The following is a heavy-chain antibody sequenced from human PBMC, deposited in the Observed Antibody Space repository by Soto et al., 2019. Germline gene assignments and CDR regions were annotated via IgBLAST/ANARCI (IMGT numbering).Heavy chain of an antibody. D-gene: IGHD6-6*01. V-gene: IGHV4-4*02. Sequence: SETLSLTCAVSSGSISSSNWWSWVRQPPGKGLEWIGEIYHSGSTNYNPSLKSRVTISVDKSKNQFSLKLSSVTAADTDVDYSASGGGSSSSLVYYYYMDVWGKGTTVTVSS. CDR3: ASGGGSSSSLVYYYYMDV. CDR1: SGSISSSNW. CDR2: IYHSGST. J-gene: IGHJ6*03.